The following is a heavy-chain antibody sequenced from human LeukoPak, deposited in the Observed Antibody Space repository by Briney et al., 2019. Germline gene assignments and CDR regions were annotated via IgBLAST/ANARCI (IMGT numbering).Heavy chain of an antibody. CDR3: ARDNSVGETAWWFDP. CDR2: INPSGGCT. J-gene: IGHJ5*02. CDR1: GYTFTSYY. D-gene: IGHD1-26*01. V-gene: IGHV1-46*01. Sequence: ASVKVSCKASGYTFTSYYMHWVRQAPGQGLEWMGIINPSGGCTSYAQKFQGRLTMTRDMFTSTDYMELTSLTSDDTAVYYCARDNSVGETAWWFDPWGQGTLVTVSS.